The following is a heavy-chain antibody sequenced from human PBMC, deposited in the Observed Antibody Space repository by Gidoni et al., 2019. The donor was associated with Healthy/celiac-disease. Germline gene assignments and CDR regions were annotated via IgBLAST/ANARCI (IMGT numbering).Heavy chain of an antibody. D-gene: IGHD1-1*01. CDR3: ARGGLLEGNDI. J-gene: IGHJ3*02. CDR2: IYYSGST. V-gene: IGHV4-31*01. Sequence: QVQLQESGPGLVQPSQTLSLTCTVSGGSISSGGYYWSWIRQHPGKGLEWIGYIYYSGSTYYNPSLKSLVTISVDTSKNQFSLKLSSVTAAETAVYYCARGGLLEGNDIWGQGTMVTVSS. CDR1: GGSISSGGYY.